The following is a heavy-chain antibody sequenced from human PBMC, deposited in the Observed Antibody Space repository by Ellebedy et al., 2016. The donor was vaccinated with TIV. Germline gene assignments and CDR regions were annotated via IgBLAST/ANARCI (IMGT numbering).Heavy chain of an antibody. Sequence: SETLSLXXAVYGASVSHYYWSWIRLPPGKGLEWIGEINHSGSTYYNPSLKSRVSMSVDTSKNQFSLKLNSLTAADTAVYFCARGRGGSYSIPFDVWGQGALVTVSS. CDR1: GASVSHYY. V-gene: IGHV4-34*01. J-gene: IGHJ4*02. CDR2: INHSGST. CDR3: ARGRGGSYSIPFDV. D-gene: IGHD1-26*01.